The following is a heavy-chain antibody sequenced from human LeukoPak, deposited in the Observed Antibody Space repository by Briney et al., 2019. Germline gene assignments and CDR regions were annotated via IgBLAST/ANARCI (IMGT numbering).Heavy chain of an antibody. CDR3: ARACSHCYWFDP. J-gene: IGHJ5*02. CDR2: IIPSDGDT. V-gene: IGHV1-46*01. CDR1: GYTFISYY. Sequence: GASVKVSCKASGYTFISYYMQWVRQAPGQGLEWMGIIIPSDGDTGYAQKFQGRVTITADKSTSTAYMELSSLRSEDTAVYYCARACSHCYWFDPWGQGTLVTVSS. D-gene: IGHD2-21*02.